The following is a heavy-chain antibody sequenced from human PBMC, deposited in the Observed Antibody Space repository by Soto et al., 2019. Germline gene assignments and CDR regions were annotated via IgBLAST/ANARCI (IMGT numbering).Heavy chain of an antibody. J-gene: IGHJ6*02. CDR1: GFTFSSYA. Sequence: VQLLESGGGLVQPGGSLRLSCAASGFTFSSYAMSWVRQAPGKGLEWVSGISGSGGSTYYADSVKGRFTSSRDNSKNTLYLQMNSLRAEDTAVYYCAKEGITMVRGVIYYYYGMDVWGQGTTVTVSS. D-gene: IGHD3-10*01. CDR3: AKEGITMVRGVIYYYYGMDV. V-gene: IGHV3-23*01. CDR2: ISGSGGST.